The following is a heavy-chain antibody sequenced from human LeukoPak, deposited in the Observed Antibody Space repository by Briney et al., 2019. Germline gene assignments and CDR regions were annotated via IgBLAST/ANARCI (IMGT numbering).Heavy chain of an antibody. CDR1: GFTFSSYS. J-gene: IGHJ4*02. CDR2: FTSRSRSI. D-gene: IGHD6-13*01. CDR3: ARENSGKAATDIIDY. Sequence: TGGSLRLSFAASGFTFSSYSMTWVRQAPGKGLEWVSSFTSRSRSIYYADSVKGRFTISRDNAKNSLFLQMNSLRVEDTAIYYCARENSGKAATDIIDYWGQGTLVTVSS. V-gene: IGHV3-21*01.